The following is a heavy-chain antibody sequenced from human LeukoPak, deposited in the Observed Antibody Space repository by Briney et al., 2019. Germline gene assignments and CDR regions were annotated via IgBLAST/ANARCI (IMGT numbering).Heavy chain of an antibody. CDR1: GFTFSSYA. Sequence: GGSLRLSCAASGFTFSSYAMSWVRQAPGKGLGWVSAISGSGGSTYYADSVKGRFTISRDNSKNTLYLQMNSLRAEDTAVYYCAKDGYYYDSSGYYSDYWGQGTLVTVSS. D-gene: IGHD3-22*01. CDR2: ISGSGGST. J-gene: IGHJ4*02. CDR3: AKDGYYYDSSGYYSDY. V-gene: IGHV3-23*01.